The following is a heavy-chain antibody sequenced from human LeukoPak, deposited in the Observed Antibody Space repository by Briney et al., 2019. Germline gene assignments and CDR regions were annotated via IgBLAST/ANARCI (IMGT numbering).Heavy chain of an antibody. CDR2: MDTDGSST. J-gene: IGHJ4*02. Sequence: GGSLRLSCAASGFTFSGYWMHWVRQAPGKGLVWVSRMDTDGSSTTYADSVKGRFTISRDNAKNALYLQMDSLRADDTAVYYCARGALSGRTSYFDSWGQGTLVTVSS. D-gene: IGHD5-12*01. V-gene: IGHV3-74*01. CDR3: ARGALSGRTSYFDS. CDR1: GFTFSGYW.